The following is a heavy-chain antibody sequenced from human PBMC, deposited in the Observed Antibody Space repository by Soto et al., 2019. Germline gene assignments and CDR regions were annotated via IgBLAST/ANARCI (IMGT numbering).Heavy chain of an antibody. Sequence: ASVKVSCKASGYTFTGYYMHWVRQAPGQRLEWMGWINAGNGNTKFPQKFQGRVTMTTDTSTSTAYMELRSLRSDDTAVYYCARGTTVETGSYWGQGTLVTVSS. CDR1: GYTFTGYY. CDR3: ARGTTVETGSY. V-gene: IGHV1-18*04. D-gene: IGHD4-17*01. J-gene: IGHJ4*02. CDR2: INAGNGNT.